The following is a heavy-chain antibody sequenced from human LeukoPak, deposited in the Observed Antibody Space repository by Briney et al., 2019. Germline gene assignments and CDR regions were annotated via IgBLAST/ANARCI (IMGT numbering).Heavy chain of an antibody. J-gene: IGHJ4*02. D-gene: IGHD3-10*02. CDR2: IYSGGST. CDR1: GFTVSSNY. CDR3: ARGFYFVGRQPAYAFDF. V-gene: IGHV3-53*01. Sequence: PGGSLRLSCAASGFTVSSNYMSWVRQAPGKGLEWVSVIYSGGSTYYAESVQGRFSISRDNSRNTLYLQMNSLRAEDTAVYYCARGFYFVGRQPAYAFDFWGLGTLVTVSS.